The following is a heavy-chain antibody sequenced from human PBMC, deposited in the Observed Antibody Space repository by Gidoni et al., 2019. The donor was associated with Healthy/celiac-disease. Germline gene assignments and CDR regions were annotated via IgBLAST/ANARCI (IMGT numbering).Heavy chain of an antibody. D-gene: IGHD3-16*02. CDR3: AKHTFGGVIVQYYFDY. J-gene: IGHJ4*02. Sequence: EVQLLESGGVLVHPGGSLRLSCAASGFTFSSYAMRWVRQAPGKGLEWVSAISGSGGSTYYADSVKGRFTISRDNSKNTLYLQMNSLRAEDTAVYYCAKHTFGGVIVQYYFDYWGQGTLVTVSS. V-gene: IGHV3-23*01. CDR2: ISGSGGST. CDR1: GFTFSSYA.